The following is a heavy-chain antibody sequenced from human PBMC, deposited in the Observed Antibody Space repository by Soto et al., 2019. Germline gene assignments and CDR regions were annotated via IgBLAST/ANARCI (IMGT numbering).Heavy chain of an antibody. CDR3: ARYSGVGSSSSGHGLFYYYMDV. V-gene: IGHV4-59*08. CDR2: IYYSGST. CDR1: GGSISSYY. Sequence: KPSETLSLTCTVSGGSISSYYWSWIRQPPGKGLEWIGHIYYSGSTNYNPSLKSRVTISVDTSKNQFSLKLSSVTAADTAVYYCARYSGVGSSSSGHGLFYYYMDVWGKGTTVTVSS. J-gene: IGHJ6*03. D-gene: IGHD6-6*01.